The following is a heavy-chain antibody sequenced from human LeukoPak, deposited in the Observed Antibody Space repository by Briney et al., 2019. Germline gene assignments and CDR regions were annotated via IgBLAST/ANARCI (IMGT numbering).Heavy chain of an antibody. D-gene: IGHD3-3*01. V-gene: IGHV1-69*01. CDR1: GGIFANYA. Sequence: SVKVSCKASGGIFANYAISWVRKAPGQGLDWMGGIIPIFGSGHSAQKFQGRLTITADESTRTTYMELSSLRSEDTAVYYCAKGHDDFRQFDLWGQGTLVIVSS. CDR3: AKGHDDFRQFDL. CDR2: IIPIFGSG. J-gene: IGHJ4*02.